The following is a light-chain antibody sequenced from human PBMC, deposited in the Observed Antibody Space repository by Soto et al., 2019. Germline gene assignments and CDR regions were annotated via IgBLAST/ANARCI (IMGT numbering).Light chain of an antibody. Sequence: DIQMTQSPSTLSASVGDRVTITCRASQSISSLLAWYQQKPGRAPTLLIYKASTLVSGVPSRFSGSGSGTEFSLTISSLQPDDSATYYCHQYNSYPLTFGQGTRLEIK. CDR1: QSISSL. J-gene: IGKJ5*01. CDR2: KAS. CDR3: HQYNSYPLT. V-gene: IGKV1-5*03.